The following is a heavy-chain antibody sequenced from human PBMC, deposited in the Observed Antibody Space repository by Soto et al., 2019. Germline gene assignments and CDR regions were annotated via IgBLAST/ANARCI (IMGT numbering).Heavy chain of an antibody. Sequence: QVQLVESGGGVVQPGRSLRLSCAASGFTFSSYGMHWVRQAPGKGLEWVAVIWYDGSNKYYADYVKGRFTIPRANSKKTRYLQMNSLRAEDTAVYYCARDSSGGVYYDYGMDVWGQGTTVTVSS. CDR2: IWYDGSNK. CDR3: ARDSSGGVYYDYGMDV. V-gene: IGHV3-33*01. CDR1: GFTFSSYG. J-gene: IGHJ6*02. D-gene: IGHD6-25*01.